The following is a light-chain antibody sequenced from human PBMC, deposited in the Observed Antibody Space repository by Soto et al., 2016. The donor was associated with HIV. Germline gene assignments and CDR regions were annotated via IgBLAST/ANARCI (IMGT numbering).Light chain of an antibody. CDR2: DDT. V-gene: IGLV3-21*03. J-gene: IGLJ2*01. CDR3: QVWDTGRDVPV. CDR1: NIGSNS. Sequence: SYVLTQPPSVSVAPGKTATITCGGNNIGSNSLHWYQQKPGQAPVLVVYDDTGRPAGIPERFSGSNSGNTATLTISRVEAGDEADYYCQVWDTGRDVPVFGGGTRATVL.